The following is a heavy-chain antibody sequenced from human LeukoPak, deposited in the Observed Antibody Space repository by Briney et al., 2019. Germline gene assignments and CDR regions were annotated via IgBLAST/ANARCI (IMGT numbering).Heavy chain of an antibody. CDR2: INTNTGNP. Sequence: ASVKVSCKASGYTFTNYGMNWVRQVPGQGLEWMGWINTNTGNPTYAQGFTGRFVFSLDTSVSTAYLQISSLKAEDTAVYYCARDRYTSCYTWGCYWFDPWGQETLVTVSS. V-gene: IGHV7-4-1*02. CDR3: ARDRYTSCYTWGCYWFDP. J-gene: IGHJ5*02. CDR1: GYTFTNYG. D-gene: IGHD2-2*02.